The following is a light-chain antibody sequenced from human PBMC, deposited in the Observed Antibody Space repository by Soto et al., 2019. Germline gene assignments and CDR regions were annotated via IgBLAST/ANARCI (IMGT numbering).Light chain of an antibody. CDR1: QAITDY. Sequence: DIQMTQSPSSLPASVGERVTITCRASQAITDYLAWFQQRPGEAPKSLIYAASSLQSGVPSRFSGSGSGTVFTLTINNIQPEDFATYYCQQYRTYPWTFGPGTTVDIK. CDR2: AAS. J-gene: IGKJ1*01. CDR3: QQYRTYPWT. V-gene: IGKV1-16*01.